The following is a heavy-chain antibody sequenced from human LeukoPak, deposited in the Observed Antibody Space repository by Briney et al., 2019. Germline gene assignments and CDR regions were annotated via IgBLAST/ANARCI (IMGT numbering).Heavy chain of an antibody. CDR2: IYYSGST. J-gene: IGHJ4*02. Sequence: SQTLSLTCAVSGGSISSGGYSWSWIRQPPGKGLEWIGSIYYSGSTYYNPSLKSRVTISVDTSKIHFSLKLSSVTAADTAVYYCARQNDKAYDYWGQGTLVTVSS. D-gene: IGHD3-9*01. V-gene: IGHV4-30-2*03. CDR1: GGSISSGGYS. CDR3: ARQNDKAYDY.